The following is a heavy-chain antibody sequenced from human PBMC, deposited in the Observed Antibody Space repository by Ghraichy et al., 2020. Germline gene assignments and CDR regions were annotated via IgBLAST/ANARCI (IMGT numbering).Heavy chain of an antibody. CDR1: GFTFSSYA. CDR3: AKDRRCSSTSCYVGP. Sequence: GGSLRLSCAASGFTFSSYAMSWVRQAPGKGLEWVSAISGSGGSTYYADSVKGRFTISRDNSKNTLYLQMNSLRAEDTAVYYCAKDRRCSSTSCYVGPWGQGTLVTVSS. D-gene: IGHD2-2*01. J-gene: IGHJ5*02. CDR2: ISGSGGST. V-gene: IGHV3-23*01.